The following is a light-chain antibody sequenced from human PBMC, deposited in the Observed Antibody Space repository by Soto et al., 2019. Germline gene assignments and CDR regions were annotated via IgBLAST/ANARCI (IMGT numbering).Light chain of an antibody. CDR3: QQRSSWPIT. V-gene: IGKV3-11*01. CDR1: QSVTSY. CDR2: DAS. J-gene: IGKJ5*01. Sequence: EIVLTQSPATLSLSTGERATLSCRASQSVTSYLAWYQQRPGQAPRLLINDASRRATGIPDRFSGSGSGADFTLTISSLEPEDFAVYYCQQRSSWPITFGQGTRLEIK.